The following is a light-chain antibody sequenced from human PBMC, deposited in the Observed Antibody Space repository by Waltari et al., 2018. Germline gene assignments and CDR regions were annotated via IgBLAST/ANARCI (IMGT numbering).Light chain of an antibody. J-gene: IGKJ1*01. V-gene: IGKV3-20*01. Sequence: VLTQSPGPLSLSPGESATLSCRARQRVANSYLAWYQQRPGQAPSLLIYAASSRATGIPDRFSGSVSGTDFTLTISRLEPEDSAVYYCHQYGNSARTFGQGTKVEIK. CDR2: AAS. CDR3: HQYGNSART. CDR1: QRVANSY.